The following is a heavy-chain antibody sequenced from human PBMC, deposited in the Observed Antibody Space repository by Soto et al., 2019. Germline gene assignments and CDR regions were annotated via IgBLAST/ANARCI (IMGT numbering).Heavy chain of an antibody. V-gene: IGHV4-39*01. CDR3: ARHLAYYYCFWSFAVYYYAMVV. Sequence: SEDLSLTCTVSGGSVSSSSYYWGWLRQPPGKGLGWIARIYYSGGTYYNPSLKSRVTVSVETSKNQFSLKLSSVTAADTAVYYCARHLAYYYCFWSFAVYYYAMVVWGKGTSVTVSS. J-gene: IGHJ6*04. CDR2: IYYSGGT. D-gene: IGHD3-10*01. CDR1: GGSVSSSSYY.